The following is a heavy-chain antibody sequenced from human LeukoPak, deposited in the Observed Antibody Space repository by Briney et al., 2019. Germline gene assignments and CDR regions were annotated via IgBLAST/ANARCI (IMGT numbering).Heavy chain of an antibody. CDR2: ISYDGIIK. CDR1: GFTFSSYG. J-gene: IGHJ4*02. CDR3: ARDSTYYYDSGSSGPHYFDY. Sequence: GGSLRLSCAASGFTFSSYGMHWVRQAPGKGPEWVAVISYDGIIKYYADSVKGRFTISRDNSKNTLYLQMNSLRAEDTAVYYCARDSTYYYDSGSSGPHYFDYWGQGTLVTVSS. D-gene: IGHD3-10*01. V-gene: IGHV3-30*06.